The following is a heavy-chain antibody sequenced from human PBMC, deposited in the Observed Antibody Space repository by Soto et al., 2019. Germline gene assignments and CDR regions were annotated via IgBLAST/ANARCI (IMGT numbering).Heavy chain of an antibody. CDR2: ISGSGGST. J-gene: IGHJ5*02. D-gene: IGHD3-22*01. CDR1: GFTFSSYA. CDR3: AKDHYYDSSGQNWFDP. V-gene: IGHV3-23*01. Sequence: ESLLLSCAASGFTFSSYAMSWVRQAPGKGLEWVSAISGSGGSTYYADSVKGRFTISRDNSKNTLYLQMNSLRAEDTAVYYCAKDHYYDSSGQNWFDPWGQGTLVTVSS.